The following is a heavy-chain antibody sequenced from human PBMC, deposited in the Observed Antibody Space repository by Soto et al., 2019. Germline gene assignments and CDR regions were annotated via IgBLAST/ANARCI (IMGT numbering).Heavy chain of an antibody. CDR2: IYYSGST. D-gene: IGHD6-19*01. CDR1: GGSISSNSYF. CDR3: ARRSGWYYFDY. J-gene: IGHJ4*02. Sequence: QLQLQESGPGLVKPSETLSLTCTVSGGSISSNSYFWGWIHQPPGKGLEWIGTIYYSGSTYYNPSLKSRVTISVDTSKNQFSLKLSSVTAADTAVYYCARRSGWYYFDYWGQGTLVTVSS. V-gene: IGHV4-39*01.